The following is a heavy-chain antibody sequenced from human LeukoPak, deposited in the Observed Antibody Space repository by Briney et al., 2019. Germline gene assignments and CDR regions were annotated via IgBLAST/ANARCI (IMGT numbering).Heavy chain of an antibody. Sequence: ASVTVSVTASGYTFTIYDINWVRQAPGQGLGWMGWMNLNSGNKGYEQKFEGRGTVTRNTSISTAYMELSSLRSEDTAVYYCARYSNYVGFSWGQGTLVTVSS. CDR2: MNLNSGNK. J-gene: IGHJ5*02. CDR1: GYTFTIYD. D-gene: IGHD4-11*01. V-gene: IGHV1-8*03. CDR3: ARYSNYVGFS.